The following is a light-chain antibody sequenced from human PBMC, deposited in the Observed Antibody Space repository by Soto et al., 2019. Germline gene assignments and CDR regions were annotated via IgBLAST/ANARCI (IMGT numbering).Light chain of an antibody. Sequence: EIVMTQSPATLSVSPGERATLSCRASHSVSSRLAWYQQKPDQAPRLLIYGASTRATGLPARFSGSGSGTEFTLTISSLQSEDFAVYYCQHYTNWPLTFGGGNKVEIK. CDR2: GAS. J-gene: IGKJ4*01. CDR3: QHYTNWPLT. V-gene: IGKV3-15*01. CDR1: HSVSSR.